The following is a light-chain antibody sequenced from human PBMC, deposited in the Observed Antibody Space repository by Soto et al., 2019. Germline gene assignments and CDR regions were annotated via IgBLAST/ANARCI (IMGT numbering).Light chain of an antibody. J-gene: IGKJ1*01. Sequence: DVVMTQSPLSLPVTLGQPASISCRSSQGLVYSDGNTFLNWFHQRPGQYPRRLIYLVSKRDSGVPDRFSGSGSDTDFTLHISRVEAEDVGVFYCMQGTHWPWTFGQGTKVEIK. CDR1: QGLVYSDGNTF. CDR3: MQGTHWPWT. V-gene: IGKV2-30*01. CDR2: LVS.